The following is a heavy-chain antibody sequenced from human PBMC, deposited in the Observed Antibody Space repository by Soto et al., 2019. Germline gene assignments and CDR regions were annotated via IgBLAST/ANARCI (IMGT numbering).Heavy chain of an antibody. V-gene: IGHV5-10-1*01. J-gene: IGHJ4*01. CDR2: IDPGDSYT. CDR3: AWSATGTAPHYFDY. Sequence: PGESLKISCQGSVFSFTSSWINWVRQMPGKGLEWMGNIDPGDSYTRYSPSFQGHVTISVDKSISTAYLQWSNLKASDTAMYYCAWSATGTAPHYFDYWGQGTLLTVSS. CDR1: VFSFTSSW. D-gene: IGHD6-13*01.